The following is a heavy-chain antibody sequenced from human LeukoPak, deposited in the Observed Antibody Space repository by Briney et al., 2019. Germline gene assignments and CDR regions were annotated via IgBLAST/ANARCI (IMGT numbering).Heavy chain of an antibody. V-gene: IGHV1-46*01. Sequence: ASVKVSCKASGYTFTSYYMHWVRQAPGQGLEWMGIINPSGASTNYAQKFQGRVNMTRDTSTNTVYMELGSLRSEDTAVYYCARVAAAGFAYDIFDPWGQGTLVTVSS. CDR1: GYTFTSYY. CDR2: INPSGAST. D-gene: IGHD6-13*01. J-gene: IGHJ5*02. CDR3: ARVAAAGFAYDIFDP.